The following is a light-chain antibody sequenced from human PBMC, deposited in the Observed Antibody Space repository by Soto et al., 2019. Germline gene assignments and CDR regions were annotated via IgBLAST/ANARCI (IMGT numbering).Light chain of an antibody. CDR1: QSISIW. CDR2: GPP. J-gene: IGKJ1*01. Sequence: DIHMTQSPSTLSASVGDRVTITCRASQSISIWLAWYHQKPGRAPNLLIYGPPSLESGVPSKFSGSGSGTEYTLTIGSLQPDDFAPYYCQHYNDLSCTFGQGTKVEIK. V-gene: IGKV1-5*03. CDR3: QHYNDLSCT.